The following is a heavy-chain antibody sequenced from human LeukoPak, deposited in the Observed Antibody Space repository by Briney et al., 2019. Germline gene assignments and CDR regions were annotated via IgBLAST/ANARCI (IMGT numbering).Heavy chain of an antibody. CDR3: ARNYGGSSYYFDY. J-gene: IGHJ4*02. D-gene: IGHD4-23*01. CDR1: GGSISSYY. CDR2: IYYSGST. Sequence: SETLSLTCTVSGGSISSYYWSWNRQPPGKGLEWIGYIYYSGSTNYNPSLKSRVTVSLDTSKDQFSLKLSSVTAADTAVYYCARNYGGSSYYFDYWGQGTLVTVSS. V-gene: IGHV4-59*01.